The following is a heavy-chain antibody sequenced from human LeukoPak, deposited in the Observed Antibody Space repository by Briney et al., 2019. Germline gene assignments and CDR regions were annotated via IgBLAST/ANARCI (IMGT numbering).Heavy chain of an antibody. CDR3: AREGLVPGRFDP. V-gene: IGHV4-61*01. D-gene: IGHD3-10*01. Sequence: PSEALSLTCFVSGGSISSSSYYWSWIRQPPGKGLEWIGYIYYSGSTNYNPSLMSRVTISVDTSKNQFSLKLSSVTAADTAVYYCAREGLVPGRFDPWGQGTLVTVSS. CDR2: IYYSGST. J-gene: IGHJ5*02. CDR1: GGSISSSSYY.